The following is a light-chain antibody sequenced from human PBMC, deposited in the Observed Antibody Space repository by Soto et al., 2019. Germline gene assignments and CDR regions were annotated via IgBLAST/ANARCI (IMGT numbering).Light chain of an antibody. V-gene: IGKV3-20*01. CDR2: GAS. CDR3: QQYGGSPQFT. Sequence: ETVLTQSPGTLSLSPGERATLSCRASQSIYSNYLAWYQQKPGQAPRLLIYGASTRATGIPDRFSGSGSGTDFTLTISRLETEDFAVYYCQQYGGSPQFTFGPGTKLD. CDR1: QSIYSNY. J-gene: IGKJ3*01.